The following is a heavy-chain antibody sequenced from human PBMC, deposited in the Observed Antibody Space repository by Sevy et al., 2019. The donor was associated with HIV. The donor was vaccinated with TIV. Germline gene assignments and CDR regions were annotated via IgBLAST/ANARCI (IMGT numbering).Heavy chain of an antibody. CDR3: ARSKVGVGDAFDI. CDR2: LNYDGSYT. D-gene: IGHD3-16*01. Sequence: GGSLRLSCAASGFTFSSHWMQWVRQAPGKGLVWVSRLNYDGSYTNYADSVKGRFTISRDNAKSTLYLQMNSLRAEVTALYYCARSKVGVGDAFDIWGQGTMVTVSS. J-gene: IGHJ3*02. CDR1: GFTFSSHW. V-gene: IGHV3-74*01.